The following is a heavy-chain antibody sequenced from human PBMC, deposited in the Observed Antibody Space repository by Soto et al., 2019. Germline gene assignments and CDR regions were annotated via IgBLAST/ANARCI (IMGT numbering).Heavy chain of an antibody. CDR3: ARVVVSPGPLDY. CDR2: IIPIFGTA. V-gene: IGHV1-69*13. Sequence: SVKVSCKASGGTFSSYAISWVRQAPGQGLEWMGGIIPIFGTANYAQKFQGRVTITADESTSSAYMELSSLRSEDTAVYYCARVVVSPGPLDYWGQGTLVTVSS. J-gene: IGHJ4*02. CDR1: GGTFSSYA. D-gene: IGHD3-22*01.